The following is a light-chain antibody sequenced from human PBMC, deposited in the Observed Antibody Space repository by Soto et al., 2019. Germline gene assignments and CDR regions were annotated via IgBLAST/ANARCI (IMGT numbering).Light chain of an antibody. V-gene: IGKV3D-15*01. CDR2: YIS. CDR3: QQYNNWPPRVT. J-gene: IGKJ5*01. Sequence: MMMTQSPATLSVSPGERVTLSCRTSHSVNSHVAWYQQKPGQAPRLLIYYISTRATGIPARFSGSGSGTEFTLTISSLQSEDFAVYYCQQYNNWPPRVTFGQGTRLEIK. CDR1: HSVNSH.